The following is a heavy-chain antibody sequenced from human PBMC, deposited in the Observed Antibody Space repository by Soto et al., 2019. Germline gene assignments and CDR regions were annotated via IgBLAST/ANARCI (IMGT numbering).Heavy chain of an antibody. CDR3: ARERGGGYFHGMDV. Sequence: PGGSLRLSCAASGFTFSNYGMTWVRQAPGKGLEWVSYISYSSNTIYYADSMKGRFTISRDNAKNSLYLQMNSLRAEDTAVYYCARERGGGYFHGMDVWGQGTTVTVSS. CDR1: GFTFSNYG. J-gene: IGHJ6*02. D-gene: IGHD3-16*01. CDR2: ISYSSNTI. V-gene: IGHV3-48*01.